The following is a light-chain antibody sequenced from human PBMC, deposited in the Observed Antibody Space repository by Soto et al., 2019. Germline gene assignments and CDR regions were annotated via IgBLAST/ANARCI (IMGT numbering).Light chain of an antibody. J-gene: IGLJ1*01. Sequence: ALTQPASVSGSPGQSITISCTGASSDVGSYNLVSWYQQHPGKAPKLMIYEGSKRPSGVSNRFSGSKSGNTASLTISGLQAEDEADYYCCSYAGSSTYVFGTGTKVTVL. CDR2: EGS. CDR3: CSYAGSSTYV. CDR1: SSDVGSYNL. V-gene: IGLV2-23*01.